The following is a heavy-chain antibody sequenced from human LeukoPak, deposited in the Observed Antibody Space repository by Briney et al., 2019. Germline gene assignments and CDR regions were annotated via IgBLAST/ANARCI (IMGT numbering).Heavy chain of an antibody. CDR1: GFTFSDYY. CDR2: ISSSGSTI. V-gene: IGHV3-11*04. Sequence: GGSLRLSCAASGFTFSDYYMSWIRQAPGKGLEWVSYISSSGSTIYYADSVKGRFTISRDNAKNSLYLQMNSLRAEDTAVYYCARDRSDIVATTDFDYWGQGTLVTISS. D-gene: IGHD5-12*01. J-gene: IGHJ4*02. CDR3: ARDRSDIVATTDFDY.